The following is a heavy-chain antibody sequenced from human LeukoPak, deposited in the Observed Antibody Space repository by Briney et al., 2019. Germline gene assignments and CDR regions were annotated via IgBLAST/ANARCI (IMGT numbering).Heavy chain of an antibody. Sequence: PGGSLRLSCAVSGFSFNNLWMSWVRQSPGEGLEWVANIKHDGSEKYYADSAKGRFSVSRDNAKNSLYLQMNSLRAEDTAVYFCARDRIQLWFFDYWGQGTLVPVSS. D-gene: IGHD5-18*01. CDR2: IKHDGSEK. CDR3: ARDRIQLWFFDY. CDR1: GFSFNNLW. J-gene: IGHJ4*02. V-gene: IGHV3-7*01.